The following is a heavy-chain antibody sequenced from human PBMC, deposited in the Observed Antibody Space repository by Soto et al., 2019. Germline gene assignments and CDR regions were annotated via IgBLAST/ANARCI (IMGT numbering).Heavy chain of an antibody. CDR2: IFPNVGTA. CDR1: GGSFSTNE. V-gene: IGHV1-69*01. J-gene: IGHJ5*02. D-gene: IGHD6-19*01. CDR3: ARARYSSRLVTFDS. Sequence: QVHRVQSGAEVKRPGSSVKVSCKAFGGSFSTNEIDWVRQAPGQGLEWMGRIFPNVGTADYAQKFQGRLTINPDESTTTVYMQLSRLTTADTAVYFCARARYSSRLVTFDSWGQGTQASVSS.